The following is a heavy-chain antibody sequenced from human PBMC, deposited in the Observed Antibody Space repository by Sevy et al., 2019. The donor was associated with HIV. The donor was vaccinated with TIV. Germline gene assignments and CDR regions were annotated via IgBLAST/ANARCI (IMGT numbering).Heavy chain of an antibody. CDR1: GYSFTSYW. D-gene: IGHD3-22*01. J-gene: IGHJ3*02. CDR2: IYPGDSDT. Sequence: GRSLKISCKGSGYSFTSYWIGWVRQMPGKGLEWMGIIYPGDSDTRYSPSFQGQVTISADKSISTAYLQWSSLKASDTAMYYCAGLGPITMIVVAGRDDAFDIWGQGTMVTVSS. CDR3: AGLGPITMIVVAGRDDAFDI. V-gene: IGHV5-51*03.